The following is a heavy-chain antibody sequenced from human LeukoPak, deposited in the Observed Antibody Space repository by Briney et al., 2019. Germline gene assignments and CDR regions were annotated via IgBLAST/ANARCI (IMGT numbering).Heavy chain of an antibody. CDR2: IIPILGIA. V-gene: IGHV1-69*02. J-gene: IGHJ3*02. Sequence: SVKVSCKASGGTFSSYTISWVRQAPGQGLEWMGRIIPILGIANYAQKFQGGVTITEHKSTSTAYMEVGSLRSEDTAVYYCASGPSWAFDIWGQGTMVTVSS. CDR1: GGTFSSYT. CDR3: ASGPSWAFDI.